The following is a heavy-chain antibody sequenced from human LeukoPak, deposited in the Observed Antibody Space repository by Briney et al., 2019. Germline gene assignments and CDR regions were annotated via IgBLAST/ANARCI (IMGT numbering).Heavy chain of an antibody. J-gene: IGHJ4*02. CDR2: IYWNDSK. CDR3: AHLSATYSIIFDY. D-gene: IGHD2-15*01. Sequence: SGPTLIKPTQPLTLTCTFSGFSLRTASVGVAWFRHPPEKALEWLALIYWNDSKRYHLSLENRLPTTKDTSTNPVVFAMTTVDPVDTATYYCAHLSATYSIIFDYWGQGILVTVSS. CDR1: GFSLRTASVG. V-gene: IGHV2-5*01.